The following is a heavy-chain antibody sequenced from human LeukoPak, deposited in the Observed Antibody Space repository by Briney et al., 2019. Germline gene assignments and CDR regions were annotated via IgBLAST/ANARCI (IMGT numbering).Heavy chain of an antibody. CDR2: MYNRGST. CDR1: GDSISNYY. CDR3: ARAEKAVTGTLDY. J-gene: IGHJ4*02. D-gene: IGHD6-19*01. Sequence: SATLSLTCTVSGDSISNYYWSWIRQSPGKELEWIGYMYNRGSTIYNPSLKSRVTISTDTSKNQFSLRLTSVTAADTAVYYCARAEKAVTGTLDYWGQGTLITVSS. V-gene: IGHV4-59*01.